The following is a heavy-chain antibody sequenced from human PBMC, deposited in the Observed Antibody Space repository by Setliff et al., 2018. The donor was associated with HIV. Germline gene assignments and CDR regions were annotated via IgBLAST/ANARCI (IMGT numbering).Heavy chain of an antibody. Sequence: PGGSLRLSCGASGFTFSSFAMNWVRHAPGKGLEWVSAVSGSGTATEYADSVKGRLTISRDNSKNALYLEMNNLRAEDTAIYYCAKGLDYVDSSGYSYFRLWGQGTQVTVSS. CDR2: VSGSGTAT. CDR3: AKGLDYVDSSGYSYFRL. D-gene: IGHD3-22*01. J-gene: IGHJ4*02. CDR1: GFTFSSFA. V-gene: IGHV3-23*01.